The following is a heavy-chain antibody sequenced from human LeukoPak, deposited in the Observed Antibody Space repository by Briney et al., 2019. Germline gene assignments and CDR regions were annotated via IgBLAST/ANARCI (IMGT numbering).Heavy chain of an antibody. V-gene: IGHV3-23*01. D-gene: IGHD2-2*02. CDR1: GFTFSSYA. CDR3: AKDRGLDCSSTSCYSSGLLDY. J-gene: IGHJ4*02. CDR2: ISGSGGST. Sequence: PGGSLRLSCAASGFTFSSYAMSWVRRAPGKGLEWVSAISGSGGSTYYADSVKGRFTISRDNSKNTLYLQMNSLRAEDTAVYYCAKDRGLDCSSTSCYSSGLLDYWGQGTLVTVSS.